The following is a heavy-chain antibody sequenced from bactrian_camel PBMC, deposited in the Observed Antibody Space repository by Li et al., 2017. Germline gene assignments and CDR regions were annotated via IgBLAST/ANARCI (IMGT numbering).Heavy chain of an antibody. CDR1: VFTFGSYD. J-gene: IGHJ4*01. CDR2: INSGGGST. V-gene: IGHV3S40*01. CDR3: ATAEFDY. Sequence: VQLVESGGGLVQPGGPLRLSCATSVFTFGSYDITWVRQAPGKGLEWVSTINSGGGSTYYADSVKGRFTISRDNAKNMLYLQMNSLRAEDTALYYCATAEFDYWGQGTQVTVS.